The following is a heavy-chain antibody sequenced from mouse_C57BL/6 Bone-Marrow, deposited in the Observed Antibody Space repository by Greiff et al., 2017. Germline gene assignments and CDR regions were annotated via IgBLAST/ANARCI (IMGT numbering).Heavy chain of an antibody. V-gene: IGHV1-72*01. J-gene: IGHJ4*01. CDR1: GYTFTSYW. CDR2: IDPNSGGT. Sequence: KQSCKASGYTFTSYWMHWVKQRPGRGLEWIGRIDPNSGGTKYNEKFKSKSTLTVDKPSSTAYMQLSSLTSEDSAVYYCAKAEAMDYWGQGTSVTVSS. CDR3: AKAEAMDY.